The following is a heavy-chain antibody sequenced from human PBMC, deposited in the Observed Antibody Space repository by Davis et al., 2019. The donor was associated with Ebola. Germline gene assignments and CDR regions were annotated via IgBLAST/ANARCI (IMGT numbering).Heavy chain of an antibody. Sequence: LRLSCTVSGGSITSGGYFWSWIRQHPGKGLEWIGYIYYSGSTYYNPSLKSRVTISVATSKNQFSLKLSSVTAADTAVYYCAREKGKNYYDSSGEFDPWGQGTLVTVSS. CDR3: AREKGKNYYDSSGEFDP. CDR1: GGSITSGGYF. CDR2: IYYSGST. J-gene: IGHJ5*02. D-gene: IGHD3-22*01. V-gene: IGHV4-31*03.